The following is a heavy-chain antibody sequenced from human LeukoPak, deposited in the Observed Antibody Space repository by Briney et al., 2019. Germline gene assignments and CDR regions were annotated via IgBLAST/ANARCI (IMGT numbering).Heavy chain of an antibody. CDR1: GCSFINYW. CDR2: IYPGDSDT. V-gene: IGHV5-51*01. CDR3: ARRAYCGGDCYTDY. Sequence: GESLKISCKGSGCSFINYWIAWVRQMPGKGLEWMGMIYPGDSDTRYSPSFQGQVTISADKSISTAYLQWNSLKASDTAMYYCARRAYCGGDCYTDYWGQGTLVTVSS. D-gene: IGHD2-21*02. J-gene: IGHJ4*02.